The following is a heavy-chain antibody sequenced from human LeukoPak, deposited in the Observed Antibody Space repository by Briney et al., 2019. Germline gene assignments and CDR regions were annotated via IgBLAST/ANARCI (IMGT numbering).Heavy chain of an antibody. CDR2: IIDDGSIT. CDR3: VRRYYEYNVYDRHFDF. CDR1: GFTFSRAW. D-gene: IGHD5/OR15-5a*01. V-gene: IGHV3-74*03. J-gene: IGHJ4*02. Sequence: GGSLRFSCAASGFTFSRAWIPWVRQAPGKGRGGVSGIIDDGSITTYADSVQGRFTISRDNAKSTVFLQMNSLRVEDTAVYFCVRRYYEYNVYDRHFDFWGQGILVTVSS.